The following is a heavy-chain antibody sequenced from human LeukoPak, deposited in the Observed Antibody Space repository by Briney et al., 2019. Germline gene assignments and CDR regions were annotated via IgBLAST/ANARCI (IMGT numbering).Heavy chain of an antibody. Sequence: AGGSLRLSCAASGFTFSSYWMSWVRQAPGKGLEWVANIKQDGSEKYYVDSVKGRFTISRDNAKNSLYLQMNSLRAEDTAVYYCARDDYYDSSGYSSDAFDIWGQGTMVTVSS. D-gene: IGHD3-22*01. J-gene: IGHJ3*02. CDR3: ARDDYYDSSGYSSDAFDI. V-gene: IGHV3-7*03. CDR1: GFTFSSYW. CDR2: IKQDGSEK.